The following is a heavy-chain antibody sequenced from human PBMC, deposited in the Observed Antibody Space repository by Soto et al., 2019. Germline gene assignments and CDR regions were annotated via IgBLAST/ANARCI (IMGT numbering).Heavy chain of an antibody. J-gene: IGHJ5*02. V-gene: IGHV4-31*03. Sequence: QVQLQESGPGLVKPSQTLSLTCTVSGGSMSSGGFYWSWIRQHPGKGLEWIGYISYSGTTHCNPSLKSRVTTSIETAQNQFSLTVTSVTAADTAVYYCARVGCSGGSGYGGFDPWGQGTLVTVSS. CDR3: ARVGCSGGSGYGGFDP. CDR2: ISYSGTT. CDR1: GGSMSSGGFY. D-gene: IGHD2-15*01.